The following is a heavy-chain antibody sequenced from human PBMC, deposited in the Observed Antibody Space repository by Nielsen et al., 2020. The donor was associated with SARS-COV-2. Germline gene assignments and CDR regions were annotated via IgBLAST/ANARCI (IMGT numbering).Heavy chain of an antibody. CDR1: GFTISSSF. V-gene: IGHV3-66*01. J-gene: IGHJ4*02. D-gene: IGHD3-10*01. Sequence: GESLKISCGASGFTISSSFMSWVRQAAGKGLDWVSVIYTDGSTSHADSVKGRFTISRDNSKNTLYLQMDSLRADDTAVYYCARDSLGPSHYVSGSLGKSFDYWGQGTLVTVSS. CDR3: ARDSLGPSHYVSGSLGKSFDY. CDR2: IYTDGST.